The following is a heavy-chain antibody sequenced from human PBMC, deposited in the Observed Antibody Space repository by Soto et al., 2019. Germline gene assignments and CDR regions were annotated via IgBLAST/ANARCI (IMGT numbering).Heavy chain of an antibody. D-gene: IGHD3-10*01. J-gene: IGHJ5*02. CDR1: GGSISSYY. CDR3: AREPYYGSGYNWFDP. CDR2: IYYSEST. Sequence: SETLSLTCTVSGGSISSYYWSWIRQPPGKGLEWIGYIYYSESTNYNPSLKGRVTISVDTSKNQFSLKLSSVTAADTAVYYCAREPYYGSGYNWFDPWGQGTLVTVSS. V-gene: IGHV4-59*01.